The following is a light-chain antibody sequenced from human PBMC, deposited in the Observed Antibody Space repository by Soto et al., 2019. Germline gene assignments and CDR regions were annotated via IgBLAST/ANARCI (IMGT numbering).Light chain of an antibody. CDR1: QGISSW. Sequence: DILMTQSPSSVSASVGDRVSTNCRASQGISSWLAWYQQKPGKAPKLLISYASTLQSGVPSRFTGSGSGTNFTLTINSLRAEDFATYYCQQANSFPHTFGQGTKVDIK. J-gene: IGKJ2*01. CDR2: YAS. V-gene: IGKV1-12*01. CDR3: QQANSFPHT.